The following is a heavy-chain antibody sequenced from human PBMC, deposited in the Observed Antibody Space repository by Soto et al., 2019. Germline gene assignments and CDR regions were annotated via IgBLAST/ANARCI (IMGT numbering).Heavy chain of an antibody. J-gene: IGHJ5*02. Sequence: PVGSLRLSCAASGFTFSSYGMHWFRQAPGKGLEWVAVIWYDGSNKYYADSVKGRFTISRDNSKNTLYLQMNSLRAEDTAVYYCARMFRDNWFDPWGQGTLVTVSS. D-gene: IGHD3-10*02. CDR2: IWYDGSNK. CDR3: ARMFRDNWFDP. V-gene: IGHV3-33*01. CDR1: GFTFSSYG.